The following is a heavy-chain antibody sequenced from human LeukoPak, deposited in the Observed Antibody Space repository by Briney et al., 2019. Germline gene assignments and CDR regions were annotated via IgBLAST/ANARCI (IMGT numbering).Heavy chain of an antibody. D-gene: IGHD3-22*01. V-gene: IGHV1-8*02. CDR2: MNPKSGNT. Sequence: GASVKVSCKASGYTFINSDIIWVRQAPGQGLEWMGRMNPKSGNTGYSQKFQGRVTITEDTSTDTAYMELSSLRSEDTAVYYCATASLGHYDMCGFCAVDIWGQGTRVTVSS. CDR3: ATASLGHYDMCGFCAVDI. J-gene: IGHJ3*02. CDR1: GYTFINSD.